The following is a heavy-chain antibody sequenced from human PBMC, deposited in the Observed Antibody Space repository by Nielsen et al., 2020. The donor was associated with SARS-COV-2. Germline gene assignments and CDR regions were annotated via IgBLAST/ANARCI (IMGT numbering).Heavy chain of an antibody. Sequence: GGSLRLSCAASGFTFDDYAMHWVRQAPGKGLEWVSGISWNSGSIGYADSVKGRFTISRDNSKNTLYLQMNSLRAEDTAVYYCAKESDVLTATAYNWFDPWGQGTLVTVSS. J-gene: IGHJ5*02. CDR1: GFTFDDYA. CDR2: ISWNSGSI. V-gene: IGHV3-9*01. D-gene: IGHD3-9*01. CDR3: AKESDVLTATAYNWFDP.